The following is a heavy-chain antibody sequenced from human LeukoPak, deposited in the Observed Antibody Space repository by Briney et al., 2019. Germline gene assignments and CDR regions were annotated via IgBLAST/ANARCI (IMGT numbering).Heavy chain of an antibody. CDR3: ASSYCGGTLCYDHY. D-gene: IGHD2-21*01. CDR1: AFTVSGNY. J-gene: IGHJ4*02. V-gene: IGHV3-53*01. Sequence: PGGSLRLSCAASAFTVSGNYMSWVRQAPGKGLEWVSAIYSAGNTYYADSVKGRFTISRDNSKNTLYLQMNSLRAEDTAVYYCASSYCGGTLCYDHYWGQGTLVTVSS. CDR2: IYSAGNT.